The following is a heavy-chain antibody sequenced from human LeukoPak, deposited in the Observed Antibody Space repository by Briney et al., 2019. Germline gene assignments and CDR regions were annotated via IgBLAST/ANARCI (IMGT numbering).Heavy chain of an antibody. CDR1: GFTFSSYW. V-gene: IGHV3-48*01. CDR3: ASSSSLGN. Sequence: PGGSLRLSCAASGFTFSSYWMSWVRQAPGKGLEWVSYISPSSSTIYYADSVKGRFTISRDNAKNSLSLQMNSLRAEDTAVYYCASSSSLGNWGQGTLVTVSS. CDR2: ISPSSSTI. D-gene: IGHD6-6*01. J-gene: IGHJ4*02.